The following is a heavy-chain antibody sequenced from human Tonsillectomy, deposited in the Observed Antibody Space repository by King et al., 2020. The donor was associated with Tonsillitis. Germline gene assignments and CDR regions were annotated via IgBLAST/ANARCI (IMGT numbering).Heavy chain of an antibody. Sequence: QLVQSGAEVKKPGESLNISCKASGYTFTNYWIGWVRQMPGKGLEWMGNIYPGDSESRYSPSFKGQVTFSAGKSNSTAYLQWSSLKASDTAMYYCARLDDSRGCYERGPLDIWGQGTMVTVSS. CDR3: ARLDDSRGCYERGPLDI. D-gene: IGHD3-22*01. V-gene: IGHV5-51*03. CDR2: IYPGDSES. CDR1: GYTFTNYW. J-gene: IGHJ3*02.